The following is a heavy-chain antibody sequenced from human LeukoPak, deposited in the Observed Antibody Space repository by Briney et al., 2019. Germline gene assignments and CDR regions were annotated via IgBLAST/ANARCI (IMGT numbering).Heavy chain of an antibody. CDR2: ISYDGSNK. V-gene: IGHV3-30*04. J-gene: IGHJ4*02. Sequence: RSLRLSCAASGFTFSSYAMHWVRQAPGKGLEWVAVISYDGSNKCYADSVKGRFTISRDNSKNTLYLQMNSLRAEDTAVYYCARPGYLVVQGYFDYWGQGTLVTVSS. CDR3: ARPGYLVVQGYFDY. D-gene: IGHD2-15*01. CDR1: GFTFSSYA.